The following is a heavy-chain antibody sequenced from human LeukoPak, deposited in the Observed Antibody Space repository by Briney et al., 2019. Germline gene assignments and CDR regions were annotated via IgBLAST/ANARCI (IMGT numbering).Heavy chain of an antibody. D-gene: IGHD3-16*01. Sequence: GASVKVSCKVSGYTLTELSMHWVRQAPGKGLEWMGGFDPEDGETIYAQKFQGRVTMTEDTSTDTAYMELSSLRSEDTAVYYCATTGGAFYYFDYWGQGTLVTVSS. CDR3: ATTGGAFYYFDY. CDR1: GYTLTELS. V-gene: IGHV1-24*01. CDR2: FDPEDGET. J-gene: IGHJ4*02.